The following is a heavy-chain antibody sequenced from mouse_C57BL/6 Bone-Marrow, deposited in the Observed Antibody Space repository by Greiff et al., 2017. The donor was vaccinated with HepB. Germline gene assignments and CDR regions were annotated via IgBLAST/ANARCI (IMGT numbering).Heavy chain of an antibody. D-gene: IGHD2-3*01. Sequence: EVKVVESEGGLVQPGSSMKLSCTASGFTFSDYYMAWVRQVPEKGLEWVANINYDGSSTYYLDSLKSRFIISRDNAKNILYLQMSSLKSEDTATYYCARVRAPYYGYYERDAMDYWGQGTSVTVSS. CDR3: ARVRAPYYGYYERDAMDY. J-gene: IGHJ4*01. V-gene: IGHV5-16*01. CDR2: INYDGSST. CDR1: GFTFSDYY.